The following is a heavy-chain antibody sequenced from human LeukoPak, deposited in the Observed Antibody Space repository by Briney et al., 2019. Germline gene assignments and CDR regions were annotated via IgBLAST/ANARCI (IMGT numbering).Heavy chain of an antibody. CDR2: MNPNSGNT. V-gene: IGHV1-8*03. J-gene: IGHJ6*03. D-gene: IGHD3-10*01. Sequence: EASVKLSCKASGYTFTSYDINWVRQATGQGLEWMGWMNPNSGNTGYAQKFQGRVTITRNTSISTAYMELSSLRSEDTAVYYCAAGNYYYYYMDVWGKGTTVTVSS. CDR1: GYTFTSYD. CDR3: AAGNYYYYYMDV.